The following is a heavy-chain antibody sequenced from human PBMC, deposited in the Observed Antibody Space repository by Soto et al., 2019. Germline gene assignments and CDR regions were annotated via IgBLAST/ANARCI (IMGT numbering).Heavy chain of an antibody. D-gene: IGHD3-10*01. V-gene: IGHV1-69*01. Sequence: QVQLVQSGAEVKKPGSSVKVSCKASEGIFSTYAISWLRQAPGQGLEWMGGIIPLFGTPNYAQRFQGRVTITADDSTSTAYMELSRLRSEDTAVYYCARDRDDYGSGNYYNRIDFWGQGTLVTVSS. J-gene: IGHJ4*02. CDR3: ARDRDDYGSGNYYNRIDF. CDR2: IIPLFGTP. CDR1: EGIFSTYA.